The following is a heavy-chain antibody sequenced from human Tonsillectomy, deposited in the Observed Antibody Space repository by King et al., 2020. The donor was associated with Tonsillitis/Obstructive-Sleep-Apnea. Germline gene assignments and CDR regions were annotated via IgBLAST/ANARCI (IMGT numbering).Heavy chain of an antibody. J-gene: IGHJ5*02. V-gene: IGHV5-51*01. CDR2: VYPADSDT. CDR1: GYFFTTDW. D-gene: IGHD5-18*01. CDR3: TRHGGYSYGFDP. Sequence: VQLVESGAEVKKPGDSLKLSCKASGYFFTTDWIAWVRQMPGKGLEWMGIVYPADSDTTYSPSFQGQVTISADKSINTAYLQWSSLKASDTAMYYCTRHGGYSYGFDPWGQGTLVPVSP.